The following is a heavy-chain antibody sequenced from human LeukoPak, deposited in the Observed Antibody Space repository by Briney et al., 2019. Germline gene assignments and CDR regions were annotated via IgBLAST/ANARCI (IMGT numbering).Heavy chain of an antibody. Sequence: GGSLRLSCSASGFTFSSYGMTWVRQGPGKGLEWVSTISGTGGTTYYADSVKGRFTISRDNSKNTLYLQMNSLRAEDTAVYYCAKGGGYYYDSSGCDYWGQGTLVTVSS. CDR1: GFTFSSYG. J-gene: IGHJ4*02. V-gene: IGHV3-23*01. CDR3: AKGGGYYYDSSGCDY. CDR2: ISGTGGTT. D-gene: IGHD3-22*01.